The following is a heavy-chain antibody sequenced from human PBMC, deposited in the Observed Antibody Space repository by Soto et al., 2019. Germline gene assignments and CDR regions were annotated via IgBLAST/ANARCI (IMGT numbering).Heavy chain of an antibody. CDR2: ISYDGSNF. V-gene: IGHV3-30*03. J-gene: IGHJ4*02. D-gene: IGHD3-3*01. Sequence: SLRLSCVGSGFPFSSYGMHWVRQAPGKGLEWVAVISYDGSNFYYADSVRCRFTISRDIPTNTLYLEMNSLRADDTAMYYCARPGRNYWSGRYYFDYWGQGTQVTVSS. CDR3: ARPGRNYWSGRYYFDY. CDR1: GFPFSSYG.